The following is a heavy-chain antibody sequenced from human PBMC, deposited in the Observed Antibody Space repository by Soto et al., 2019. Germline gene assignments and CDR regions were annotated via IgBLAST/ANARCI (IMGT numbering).Heavy chain of an antibody. CDR3: ARWARWLQLFDY. D-gene: IGHD5-12*01. CDR1: GGSVSSGSYY. J-gene: IGHJ4*02. Sequence: QVQLQESGPGLVKPSETLSLTCTVSGGSVSSGSYYWSWIRQPPGKGLEWIGYIYYSGSTNYNPSLKSRVTISVDTSKNQFSLKLSSVTAADTAVYYCARWARWLQLFDYWGQGTLVTVSS. CDR2: IYYSGST. V-gene: IGHV4-61*01.